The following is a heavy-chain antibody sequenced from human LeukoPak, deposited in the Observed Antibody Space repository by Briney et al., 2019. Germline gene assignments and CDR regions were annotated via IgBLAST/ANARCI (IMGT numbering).Heavy chain of an antibody. CDR1: GYTFTSYY. Sequence: ASVKVSCKASGYTFTSYYMHWVRQAPGQGLEWMGWISAYNGNTNYAQKLQGRVTMTTDTSTSTAYMELRSLRSDDTAVYYCARVTMVRGVYKTNWFDPWGQGTLVTVSS. CDR3: ARVTMVRGVYKTNWFDP. CDR2: ISAYNGNT. D-gene: IGHD3-10*01. V-gene: IGHV1-18*04. J-gene: IGHJ5*02.